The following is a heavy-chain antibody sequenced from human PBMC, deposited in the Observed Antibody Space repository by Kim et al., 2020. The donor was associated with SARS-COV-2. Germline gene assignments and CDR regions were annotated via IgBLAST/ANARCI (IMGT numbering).Heavy chain of an antibody. Sequence: GGSLRLSCAASGFTFSSYGMHWVRQAPGKGLEWVAVISYDGSNKYYADSVKGRFTISRDNSKNTLYLQMNSLRAEDTAVYYCARGGNYDILTGHDYLGQG. CDR2: ISYDGSNK. D-gene: IGHD3-9*01. V-gene: IGHV3-33*05. CDR3: ARGGNYDILTGHDY. J-gene: IGHJ4*02. CDR1: GFTFSSYG.